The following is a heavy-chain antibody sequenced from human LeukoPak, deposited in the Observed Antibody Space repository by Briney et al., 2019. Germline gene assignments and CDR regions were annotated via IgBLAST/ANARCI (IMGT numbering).Heavy chain of an antibody. CDR3: ARRENYYDRSGNFDL. CDR2: IYPGDSDT. D-gene: IGHD3-22*01. Sequence: GESLKISCKSSGYSFTSYWIVCVRQIPGKGLEWMWIIYPGDSDTRYSPSFQGQVTTSADKSISTAHLQWSSLKASDTAMYYCARRENYYDRSGNFDLWGRATLLTVSS. J-gene: IGHJ2*01. CDR1: GYSFTSYW. V-gene: IGHV5-51*01.